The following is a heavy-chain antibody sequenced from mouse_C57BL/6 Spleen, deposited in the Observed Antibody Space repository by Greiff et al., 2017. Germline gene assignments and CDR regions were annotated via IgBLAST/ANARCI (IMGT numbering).Heavy chain of an antibody. CDR3: ARRLRRYFDV. CDR2: IDPSDSYT. Sequence: QVQLQQPGAELVKPGASVKLSCKASGYTFTSYWMQWVKQRPGQGLAWIGEIDPSDSYTNYNQKFKGKATLTVDTSSSTAYMQLSSLTSEDSAVYYCARRLRRYFDVGGTGTTVTGSS. J-gene: IGHJ1*03. V-gene: IGHV1-50*01. CDR1: GYTFTSYW. D-gene: IGHD2-2*01.